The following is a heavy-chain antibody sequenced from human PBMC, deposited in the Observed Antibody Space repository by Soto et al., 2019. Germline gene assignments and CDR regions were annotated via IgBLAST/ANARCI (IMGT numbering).Heavy chain of an antibody. CDR3: ARGDIVATEYGYYYYMDV. CDR2: ISAYNGKT. Sequence: ASVKVSCKASGGTFSSYAISWVRQAPGQGLEWMGWISAYNGKTNYAQKLQGRVTMTTDTSTSTAYMELRSLRSDDTAVYYCARGDIVATEYGYYYYMDVWGKGTTVTVSS. J-gene: IGHJ6*03. V-gene: IGHV1-18*01. CDR1: GGTFSSYA. D-gene: IGHD5-12*01.